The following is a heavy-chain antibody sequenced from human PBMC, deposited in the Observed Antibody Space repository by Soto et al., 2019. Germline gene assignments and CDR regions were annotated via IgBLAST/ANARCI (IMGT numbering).Heavy chain of an antibody. CDR2: IWYDGSNE. D-gene: IGHD6-19*01. CDR1: GFTFSSYG. V-gene: IGHV3-33*01. Sequence: QVQLVESGGGVVQPGRSLRLSCAASGFTFSSYGMHWVRQAPGKGLEWVAVIWYDGSNENYADSVKGRFTISRDNSKNPLYLQMNSLRAEDTALYNCARDRRGSGWYDYYDYRGQGTLVTVSS. J-gene: IGHJ4*02. CDR3: ARDRRGSGWYDYYDY.